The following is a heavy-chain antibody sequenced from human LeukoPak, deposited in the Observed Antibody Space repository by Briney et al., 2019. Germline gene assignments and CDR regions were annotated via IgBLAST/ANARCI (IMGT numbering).Heavy chain of an antibody. D-gene: IGHD2-15*01. V-gene: IGHV3-21*01. J-gene: IGHJ4*02. Sequence: GGSLRLSCAASGFTFSSYSMNWVRQVPGKGLEWVSSISSSSSYIYYADSVKGRFTISRDNAKNSLYLQMNSLRAEDTAVYYCARVSGYGDIVVVVAATPEYYFDYWGQGTLVTVSS. CDR2: ISSSSSYI. CDR3: ARVSGYGDIVVVVAATPEYYFDY. CDR1: GFTFSSYS.